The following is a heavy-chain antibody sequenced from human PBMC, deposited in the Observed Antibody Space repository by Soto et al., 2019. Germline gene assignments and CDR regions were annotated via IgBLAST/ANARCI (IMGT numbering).Heavy chain of an antibody. J-gene: IGHJ4*02. CDR3: VKDRGLGIDLFDY. CDR1: GFTFSSYA. V-gene: IGHV3-23*01. CDR2: ISGSGDSI. Sequence: EVHLLESGGGLVQPGGSLRLSCAASGFTFSSYAMSWVRQAPGKGLEWVSAISGSGDSIYYPDSVKGRVSISRDNSKNKLSLQINSLRAEDTAVYYGVKDRGLGIDLFDYWGQGTLVTVSS. D-gene: IGHD7-27*01.